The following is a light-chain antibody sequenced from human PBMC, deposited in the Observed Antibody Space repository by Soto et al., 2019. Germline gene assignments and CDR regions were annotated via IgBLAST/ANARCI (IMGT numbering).Light chain of an antibody. CDR1: EGGSXS. CDR2: AAS. J-gene: IGKJ1*01. V-gene: IGKV1-39*01. CDR3: QQSYSTPWT. Sequence: DIQMTQAPSSVSASVGDRVTITCRGSEGGSXSLKCXXXXXXXAPXXXIYAASSLQSGVPSRFSGSGSGTDFTLTISSLQPEDFATYYCQQSYSTPWTFGQGTKVDIK.